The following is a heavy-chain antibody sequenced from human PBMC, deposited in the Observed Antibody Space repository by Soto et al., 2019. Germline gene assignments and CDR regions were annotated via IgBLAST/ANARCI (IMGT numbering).Heavy chain of an antibody. CDR1: GGSINSSEYY. V-gene: IGHV4-31*03. CDR2: IYYSGST. J-gene: IGHJ6*02. CDR3: ARDVRGSSGRRVDV. Sequence: EQLQQSGPGLVKPSQTLSLTCTVSGGSINSSEYYWSWIRQHPGKGLEWIGHIYYSGSTYYNPSLKSRVAISVDTSNNNFSLKLSSVTAADTAVYYCARDVRGSSGRRVDVWDQGTTVTVSS. D-gene: IGHD3-10*01.